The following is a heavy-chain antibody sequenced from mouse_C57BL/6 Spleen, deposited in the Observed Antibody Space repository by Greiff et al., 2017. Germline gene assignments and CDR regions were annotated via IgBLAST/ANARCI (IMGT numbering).Heavy chain of an antibody. V-gene: IGHV1-55*01. CDR3: SGIYDGTLDY. CDR2: IYPGSGST. D-gene: IGHD2-3*01. CDR1: GYTFTSYW. Sequence: QVQLQQPGAELVKPGASVKMTCKASGYTFTSYWITWVKQRPGQGLEWIGDIYPGSGSTNYNEKFKSKATLTVDTSSSTANMQLSSLTSEDSAVYYCSGIYDGTLDYWGQGTTLTVSS. J-gene: IGHJ2*01.